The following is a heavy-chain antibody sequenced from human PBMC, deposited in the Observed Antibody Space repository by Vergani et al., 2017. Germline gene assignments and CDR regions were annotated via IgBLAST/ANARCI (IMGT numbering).Heavy chain of an antibody. CDR2: IYTSGST. D-gene: IGHD3-10*01. CDR1: GGSISSGSYY. J-gene: IGHJ5*02. Sequence: QVQLQESGPGLVKPSQTLSLTCTVSGGSISSGSYYWSWIRQPAGKGLEWIGRIYTSGSTNYNPSLKSRVTMSVDTSKNQFSLKLSSVTAADTAVYYCARGEGSWSNNGFDPWGQGTLVTVSS. CDR3: ARGEGSWSNNGFDP. V-gene: IGHV4-61*02.